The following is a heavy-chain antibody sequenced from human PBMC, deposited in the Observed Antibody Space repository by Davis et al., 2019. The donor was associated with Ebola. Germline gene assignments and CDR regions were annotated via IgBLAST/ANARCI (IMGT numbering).Heavy chain of an antibody. J-gene: IGHJ6*02. CDR2: INSDGSST. CDR1: GFTFSSYW. V-gene: IGHV3-74*01. Sequence: HTVGSLRLSCAASGFTFSSYWMHWVRHAPGKGLVWVSRINSDGSSTSYADSVKGRFTISRDNAKNTLYLQMNSLRAEDTAVYYCARGGGYVKSGMDVWGQGTTVTVSS. CDR3: ARGGGYVKSGMDV. D-gene: IGHD3-16*01.